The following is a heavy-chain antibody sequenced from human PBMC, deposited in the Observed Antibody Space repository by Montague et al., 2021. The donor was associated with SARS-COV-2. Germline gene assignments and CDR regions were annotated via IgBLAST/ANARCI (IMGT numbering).Heavy chain of an antibody. D-gene: IGHD5-12*01. CDR1: GFTVSSNY. Sequence: LRLSCAASGFTVSSNYMSWVRQAPGKGLEWVSVIYSGGSTYYADSVKGRFTISRHNSKNTLYLQMNSLRAEDTAVYYCARRRWLTDNWYFDLWGRGTLVTVSS. CDR3: ARRRWLTDNWYFDL. V-gene: IGHV3-53*04. CDR2: IYSGGST. J-gene: IGHJ2*01.